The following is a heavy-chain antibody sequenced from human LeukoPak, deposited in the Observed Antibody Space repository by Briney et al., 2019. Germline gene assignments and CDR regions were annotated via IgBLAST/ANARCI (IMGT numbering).Heavy chain of an antibody. J-gene: IGHJ4*02. CDR1: GFIFDDYT. D-gene: IGHD2-8*02. Sequence: PSGGSLRLSCAASGFIFDDYTMHWVRQAPGKGLEWVSLISRNGAVTKYADSVRGRFTVSRDNSKNSLYLQMNSLRAEDTAIYYCATYRQVLLPFESWGQGTLVTVSS. V-gene: IGHV3-43*01. CDR3: ATYRQVLLPFES. CDR2: ISRNGAVT.